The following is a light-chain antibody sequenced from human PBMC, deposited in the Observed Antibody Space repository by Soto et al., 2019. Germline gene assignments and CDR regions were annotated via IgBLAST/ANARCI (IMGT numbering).Light chain of an antibody. V-gene: IGKV1-12*01. CDR3: QQSYSGPLT. Sequence: DIQMTQSPSSVSASVGDRVTITCRASQDVDSWLAWYQQKPGKAPKLLIYAASNLQSGVPSRFTGSGSGTDFTVTISSLQPEDFATYYCQQSYSGPLTFGGGTKVEIK. J-gene: IGKJ4*01. CDR2: AAS. CDR1: QDVDSW.